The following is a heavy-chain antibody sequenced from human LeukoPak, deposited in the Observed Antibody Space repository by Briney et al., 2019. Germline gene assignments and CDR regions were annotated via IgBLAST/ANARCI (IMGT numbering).Heavy chain of an antibody. CDR1: GFTFSSYW. CDR2: MKQDGSER. CDR3: ARGGAHLWSGSHYFDY. D-gene: IGHD3-3*02. Sequence: AGGSLRLSCAASGFTFSSYWMSWVRQAPGKGLEWVAKMKQDGSERYYVDSVKGRFTISRDNAKNSLYLQMNSLRAEDTAVYYCARGGAHLWSGSHYFDYWGQGTLVTVSS. J-gene: IGHJ4*02. V-gene: IGHV3-7*01.